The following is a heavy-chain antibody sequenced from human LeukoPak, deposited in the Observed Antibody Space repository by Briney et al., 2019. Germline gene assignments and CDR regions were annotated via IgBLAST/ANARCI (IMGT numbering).Heavy chain of an antibody. D-gene: IGHD3-22*01. CDR3: ARDGFYDSSGYYYNWVLDY. V-gene: IGHV4-39*07. CDR1: GGSISSGGSF. J-gene: IGHJ4*02. Sequence: SETLSLTCNVSGGSISSGGSFWGWIRQPPGKGLEWIGSISYTGSTFYNPSLMSRVSISVDTSKNQFSLRLSSVTAADTAVYYCARDGFYDSSGYYYNWVLDYWGQGTLVTVSS. CDR2: ISYTGST.